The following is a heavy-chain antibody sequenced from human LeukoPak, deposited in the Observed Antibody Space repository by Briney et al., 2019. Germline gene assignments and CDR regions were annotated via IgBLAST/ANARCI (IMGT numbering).Heavy chain of an antibody. J-gene: IGHJ3*02. D-gene: IGHD5-18*01. CDR3: ARDVVDTAMVPDAFDI. Sequence: PGGSLRLSCAASGFTFSSYSMIWVRQAPGKGLEWVSSISSSSSYIYYAASVKGRFTISRDNAKNSLYLQMNSPRAEDTAVYYCARDVVDTAMVPDAFDIWGQGTMVTVSS. CDR2: ISSSSSYI. V-gene: IGHV3-21*01. CDR1: GFTFSSYS.